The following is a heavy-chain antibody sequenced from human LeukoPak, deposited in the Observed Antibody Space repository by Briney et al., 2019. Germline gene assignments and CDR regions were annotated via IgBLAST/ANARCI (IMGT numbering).Heavy chain of an antibody. V-gene: IGHV4-30-4*08. J-gene: IGHJ4*02. CDR1: GGSISSGDYY. CDR2: IYYSGST. D-gene: IGHD2-15*01. Sequence: SQTLSLTCTVSGGSISSGDYYWSWIRQPPGKGLEWIGYIYYSGSTYYNPSLKSRVTISVDTSKNQFSLKLSSVTAADTAVYYCARVSTPYCSGGSCYRIDYWGQGTLVTVSS. CDR3: ARVSTPYCSGGSCYRIDY.